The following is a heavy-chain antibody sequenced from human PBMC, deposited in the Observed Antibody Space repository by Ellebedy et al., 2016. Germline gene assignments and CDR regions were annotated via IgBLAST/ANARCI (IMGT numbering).Heavy chain of an antibody. CDR1: GGSFSGYY. Sequence: SETLSLTCAVYGGSFSGYYWSWIRQPPGKGLEWIGEINHSGSTNYNPSLKSRVTISVDTSQNLFSLKLTSVTAADTAVYYCAEDPPGYWGQGMLVTVSS. CDR3: AEDPPGY. CDR2: INHSGST. V-gene: IGHV4-34*01. J-gene: IGHJ4*02.